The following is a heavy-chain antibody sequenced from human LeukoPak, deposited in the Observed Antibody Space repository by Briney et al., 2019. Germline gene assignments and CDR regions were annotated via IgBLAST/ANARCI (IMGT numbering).Heavy chain of an antibody. CDR1: GFTVRNNY. CDR3: AREKYSYGSLDY. V-gene: IGHV4-34*01. CDR2: INHSGST. J-gene: IGHJ4*02. D-gene: IGHD5-18*01. Sequence: GSLRLSCAASGFTVRNNYMSWVRQPPGKGLEWIGEINHSGSTNYNPSLKSRVTISVDTSKNQFSLKLSSVTAADTAVYYCAREKYSYGSLDYWGQGTLVTVSS.